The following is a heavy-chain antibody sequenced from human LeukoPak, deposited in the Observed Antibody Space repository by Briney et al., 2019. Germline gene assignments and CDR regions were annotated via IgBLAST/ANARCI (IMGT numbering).Heavy chain of an antibody. Sequence: VGSLRLSCAASVFTFSNTLMAGVRQAPGKWLEWVSNINQGGGTGKYGDSVRGRVTISRDNPQKYMYMDMNSPRAEDTGLSPCGSAMKGNLDYWGQGTLVTVSS. J-gene: IGHJ4*02. CDR3: GSAMKGNLDY. CDR1: VFTFSNTL. V-gene: IGHV3-7*01. CDR2: INQGGGTG. D-gene: IGHD2-2*01.